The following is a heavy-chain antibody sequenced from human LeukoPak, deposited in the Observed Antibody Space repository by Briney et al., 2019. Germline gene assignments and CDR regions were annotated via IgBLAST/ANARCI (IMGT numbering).Heavy chain of an antibody. J-gene: IGHJ4*02. Sequence: GGSLRLSCGASGFTFSTYWMHWVRQAPGKGLVWVSRIHSDGSSTAYADSVKGRFTISRDNAKNTAYLQMNSLRAEDTAVYYCAGVRSNGPRAFDYWGQGSLVTVSS. CDR2: IHSDGSST. V-gene: IGHV3-74*01. CDR3: AGVRSNGPRAFDY. CDR1: GFTFSTYW. D-gene: IGHD2-8*01.